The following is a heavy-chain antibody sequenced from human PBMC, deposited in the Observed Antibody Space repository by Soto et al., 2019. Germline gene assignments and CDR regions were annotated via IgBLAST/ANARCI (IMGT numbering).Heavy chain of an antibody. Sequence: SVKVSGKASGFTFTSSAVQWVRQARGQRLEWIGWIGVGSGNRHYAQKFQERVTITRDMSTNTAYMELSSLRSEDTAVYYCAALGVNFDHWGQGTLVTVSS. J-gene: IGHJ4*02. D-gene: IGHD2-8*01. CDR2: IGVGSGNR. V-gene: IGHV1-58*01. CDR3: AALGVNFDH. CDR1: GFTFTSSA.